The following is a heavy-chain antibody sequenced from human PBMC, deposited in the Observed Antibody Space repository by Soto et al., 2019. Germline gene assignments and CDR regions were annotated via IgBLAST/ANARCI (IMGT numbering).Heavy chain of an antibody. CDR1: GGSFSGYY. CDR3: ARVDPATASDY. J-gene: IGHJ4*02. D-gene: IGHD5-18*01. CDR2: INHSGST. Sequence: KPSETLSLTCAVYGGSFSGYYWSWIRQPPGKGLEWIGEINHSGSTNYNPSLKSRVTISVDTSKNQFSLKLSSVTAADTAVYYCARVDPATASDYWGQGTLVTVSS. V-gene: IGHV4-34*01.